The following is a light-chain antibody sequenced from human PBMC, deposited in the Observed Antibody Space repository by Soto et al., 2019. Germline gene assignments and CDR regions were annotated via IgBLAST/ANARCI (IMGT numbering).Light chain of an antibody. CDR2: AVN. J-gene: IGLJ1*01. Sequence: QSALTQPRSVSASPGQSVTISCTGTSSDVGGHNYVSWYQQHPGKAPKLMISAVNKRPSGIPDRFSGSKSGNTASLTISGLQPEDEADYYRGSYARSYTYVFGSWTTVTVL. V-gene: IGLV2-11*01. CDR3: GSYARSYTYV. CDR1: SSDVGGHNY.